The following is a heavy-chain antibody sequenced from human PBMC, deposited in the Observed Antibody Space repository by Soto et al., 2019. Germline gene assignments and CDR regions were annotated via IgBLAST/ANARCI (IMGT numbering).Heavy chain of an antibody. CDR3: AREPSKNWNPPWFDP. D-gene: IGHD1-1*01. Sequence: GGSLRLSCAASGFTFSSYSMNWVRQAPGKGLEWVSSISSSSSYIYYADSVKGRFTISRDNAKNSLYLQMNSLRAEDTAVYYCAREPSKNWNPPWFDPSGQGTLVTVSS. CDR1: GFTFSSYS. CDR2: ISSSSSYI. J-gene: IGHJ5*02. V-gene: IGHV3-21*01.